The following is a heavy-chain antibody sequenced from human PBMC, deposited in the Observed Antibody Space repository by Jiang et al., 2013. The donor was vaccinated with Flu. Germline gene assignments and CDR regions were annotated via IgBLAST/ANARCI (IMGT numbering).Heavy chain of an antibody. CDR2: ISSSGSTI. D-gene: IGHD6-13*01. Sequence: YISSSGSTIYYADSVKGRFTISRDNAKNSLYLQMNSLRAEDTAVYYCAREAAGGFDYWGQGTLVTVSS. V-gene: IGHV3-48*03. CDR3: AREAAGGFDY. J-gene: IGHJ4*02.